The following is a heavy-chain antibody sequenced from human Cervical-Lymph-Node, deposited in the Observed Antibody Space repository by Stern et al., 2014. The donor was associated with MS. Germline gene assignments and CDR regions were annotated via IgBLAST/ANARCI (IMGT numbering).Heavy chain of an antibody. CDR1: GYTFISYD. V-gene: IGHV1-8*01. D-gene: IGHD5-18*01. CDR2: MNPNNANT. J-gene: IGHJ6*02. CDR3: VRGGFSYGYGLDA. Sequence: VQLVESGSQVRKPGASVKVFCQASGYTFISYDIFWVRQATGQGLEWMGWMNPNNANTGHAQKFQGRVTMTRNISISTAYMELSSLRSDDTAVYYCVRGGFSYGYGLDAWGQGTAVSVSS.